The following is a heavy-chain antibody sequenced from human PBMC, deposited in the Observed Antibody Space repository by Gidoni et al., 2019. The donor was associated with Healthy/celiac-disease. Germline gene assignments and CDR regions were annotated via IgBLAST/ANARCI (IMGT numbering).Heavy chain of an antibody. CDR2: INHSGST. V-gene: IGHV4-34*01. CDR3: ACRAVTTGAFDI. D-gene: IGHD4-17*01. Sequence: QVQLQQWGAGLLKPSETLSLTCAVSGGSFSGYYWGWIRQPPGKGLEWIGEINHSGSTNYNPSLKSRVTISVDTSKNQFSLKLSSVTAADTAVYYCACRAVTTGAFDIWGQGTMVTVSS. J-gene: IGHJ3*02. CDR1: GGSFSGYY.